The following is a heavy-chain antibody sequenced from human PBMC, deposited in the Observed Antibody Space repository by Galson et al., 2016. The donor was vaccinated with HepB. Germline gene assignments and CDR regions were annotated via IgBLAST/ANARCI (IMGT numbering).Heavy chain of an antibody. CDR1: GGSISSYY. D-gene: IGHD2-15*01. CDR2: IYYSGST. Sequence: SETLSLTCIVSGGSISSYYWSWIRQPPGKGLEWIGFIYYSGSTNYTSYNPSLKSRVTISIDTSKNQFSLKLSSVTAADTAVYYCARVYCSGGRCYSGHNWFDPWGQGTLVTVSS. J-gene: IGHJ5*02. CDR3: ARVYCSGGRCYSGHNWFDP. V-gene: IGHV4-59*01.